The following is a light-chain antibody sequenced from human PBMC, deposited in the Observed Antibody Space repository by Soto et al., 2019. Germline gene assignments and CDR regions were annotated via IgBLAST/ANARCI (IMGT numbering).Light chain of an antibody. CDR2: EVS. CDR1: QSLLHSDGKTY. CDR3: QQYGSSPT. V-gene: IGKV2D-29*01. Sequence: DIVMTQTPLSLSVTPGQPASISCKSSQSLLHSDGKTYLYLYLQKPGXPPQXLIYEVSNRATGIPDRFSGSGSGTDFPLTIGRLEPEDSAVYYCQQYGSSPTFGQGTKVDNK. J-gene: IGKJ1*01.